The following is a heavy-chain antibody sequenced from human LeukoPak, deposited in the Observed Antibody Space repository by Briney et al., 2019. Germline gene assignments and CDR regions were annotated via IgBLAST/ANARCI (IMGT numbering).Heavy chain of an antibody. V-gene: IGHV1-2*02. J-gene: IGHJ5*02. D-gene: IGHD3-3*01. CDR1: GYTFTGYY. Sequence: ASVKVSCKASGYTFTGYYMHWVRQAPGQGLEWMGWINPNSGGTNYAQKFQGRVTMTRDTSISTAYMELSSLRSEDTAVYYCARGPADPLGPYDFCSWGQGTLVTVSS. CDR3: ARGPADPLGPYDFCS. CDR2: INPNSGGT.